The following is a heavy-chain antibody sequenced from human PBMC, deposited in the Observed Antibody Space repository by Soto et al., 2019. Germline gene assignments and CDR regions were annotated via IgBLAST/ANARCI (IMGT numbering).Heavy chain of an antibody. J-gene: IGHJ6*02. V-gene: IGHV5-51*01. CDR1: GYSFTHYW. CDR3: ARPRSGSYRLDYYGMDV. CDR2: IYPGDSDT. Sequence: GESLKISCQGSGYSFTHYWIAWVRQMPGKGLEWMGIIYPGDSDTRYSPSFQGQVTISADKSISTAYLQWRSLRASDTAMYYCARPRSGSYRLDYYGMDVWGQGTTVTVSS. D-gene: IGHD3-10*01.